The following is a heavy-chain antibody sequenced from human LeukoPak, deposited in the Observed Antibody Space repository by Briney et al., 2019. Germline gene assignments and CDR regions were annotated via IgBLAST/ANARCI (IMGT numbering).Heavy chain of an antibody. Sequence: SETLSLTCTVSGGSISSSSYYWGWIRQPPGKGLEWIGSIYYSGSTYYNPSLKSRVTISVDTSKNQFSLKLSSVTAAETAVYYCARALPSSGWYLYYFDYWGQGTLVTVSS. CDR3: ARALPSSGWYLYYFDY. CDR1: GGSISSSSYY. CDR2: IYYSGST. D-gene: IGHD6-19*01. J-gene: IGHJ4*01. V-gene: IGHV4-39*07.